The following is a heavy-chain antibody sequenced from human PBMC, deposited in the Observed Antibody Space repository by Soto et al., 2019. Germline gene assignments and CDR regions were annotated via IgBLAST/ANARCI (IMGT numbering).Heavy chain of an antibody. V-gene: IGHV4-30-4*02. J-gene: IGHJ4*02. D-gene: IGHD2-2*01. Sequence: SETLSLTCTVSGGSSGGSISSGDYYWSWIRQPPGKGLEWIGYMYYSGGTYYNPSLKSRVTISVDTSKKQCSRKRSSVNAADTAVYYRARRYGSSISCPFDYWGQGIGVTVSS. CDR2: MYYSGGT. CDR1: GGSSGGSISSGDYY. CDR3: ARRYGSSISCPFDY.